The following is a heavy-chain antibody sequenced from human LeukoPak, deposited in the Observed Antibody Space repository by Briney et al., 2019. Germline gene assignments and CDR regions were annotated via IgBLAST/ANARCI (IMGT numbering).Heavy chain of an antibody. Sequence: SETLSLTCAVYGGSFSGYYWSWIRQPPGKGLEWIGEINHSGSTNYNPSLKSRVTISVDTSKNQFSLKLSSVTAADTAVYCCARGRIAAAGLRPNWFDPWGQGTLVTVSS. V-gene: IGHV4-34*01. CDR2: INHSGST. CDR1: GGSFSGYY. D-gene: IGHD6-13*01. CDR3: ARGRIAAAGLRPNWFDP. J-gene: IGHJ5*02.